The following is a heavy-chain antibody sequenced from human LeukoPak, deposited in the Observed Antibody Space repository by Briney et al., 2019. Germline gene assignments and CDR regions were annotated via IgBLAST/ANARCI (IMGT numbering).Heavy chain of an antibody. V-gene: IGHV4-59*01. CDR3: ARGAIVAAGNYYFDY. J-gene: IGHJ4*02. CDR2: IHESGST. CDR1: GGSISRYY. Sequence: SETLSLTCTVSGGSISRYYWTWIRQPPGKGLEWIGYIHESGSTKYNPSPKSRVTMSVDTSKNQFSLKLSSVTAADTAVYYCARGAIVAAGNYYFDYWGQGAPVTVSS. D-gene: IGHD6-13*01.